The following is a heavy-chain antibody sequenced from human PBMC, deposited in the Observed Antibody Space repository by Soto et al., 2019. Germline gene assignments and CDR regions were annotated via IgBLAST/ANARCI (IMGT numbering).Heavy chain of an antibody. J-gene: IGHJ4*02. Sequence: GSLRLSCAASGFTFSIYDMHWVRQATGKGLEWVSAIGTAGDPYYAGSVKGRFTISRENAKNSLFLQMNSLRAGDTAVYYCARGYYDASGYYSFDYWGQGTLVTVSS. CDR1: GFTFSIYD. V-gene: IGHV3-13*05. CDR2: IGTAGDP. D-gene: IGHD3-22*01. CDR3: ARGYYDASGYYSFDY.